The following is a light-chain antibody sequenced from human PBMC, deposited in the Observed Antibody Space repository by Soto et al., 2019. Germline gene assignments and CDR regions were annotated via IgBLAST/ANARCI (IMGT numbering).Light chain of an antibody. Sequence: DIQMTQSPSSLSASVGDRVTITCRARQGISNYLAWYQQKPGKVPKLLIYAASTLQAGVPSRFSGSGSGTDFTLTISSLQPEDVATYYCQKYNIAPHTFGQGTRLEIK. CDR1: QGISNY. V-gene: IGKV1-27*01. CDR2: AAS. J-gene: IGKJ5*01. CDR3: QKYNIAPHT.